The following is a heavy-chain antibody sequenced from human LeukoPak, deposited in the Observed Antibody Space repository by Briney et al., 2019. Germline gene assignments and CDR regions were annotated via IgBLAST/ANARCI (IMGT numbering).Heavy chain of an antibody. D-gene: IGHD3-10*02. J-gene: IGHJ6*04. CDR3: AELGITMIGGV. CDR2: ISRSGSTI. CDR1: GFTFSDYN. Sequence: GGSLRLSCAASGFTFSDYNMRWIRQALGKGLEWVSSISRSGSTIYYADSVKGRFTISRDNAKNSLYLQMNSLRAEDTAVYYCAELGITMIGGVWGKGTTVTISS. V-gene: IGHV3-11*04.